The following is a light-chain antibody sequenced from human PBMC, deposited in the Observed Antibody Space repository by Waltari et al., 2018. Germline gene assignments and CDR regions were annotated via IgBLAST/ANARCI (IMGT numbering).Light chain of an antibody. CDR3: QKYVNIPAT. Sequence: EIVLTQSPDTLSLSPGERATLSCRASARVSRYLAWYQQQPGQAPRHIIHDEYRRATGIPDGFSGSGSETNFSLTISRLEPEDFAVYYCQKYVNIPATFGQGTKVEIK. CDR2: DEY. J-gene: IGKJ1*01. V-gene: IGKV3-20*01. CDR1: ARVSRY.